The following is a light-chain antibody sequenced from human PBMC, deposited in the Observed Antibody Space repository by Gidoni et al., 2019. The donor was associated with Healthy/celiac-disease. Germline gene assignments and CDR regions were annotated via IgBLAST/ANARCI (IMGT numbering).Light chain of an antibody. V-gene: IGLV2-8*01. J-gene: IGLJ2*01. CDR2: EVS. CDR1: SSDVGGYNY. CDR3: SSYAGSNNVV. Sequence: QSALTQPPSASGSPGQSVTISCTGTSSDVGGYNYVPWYQQHPGKAPKLMIYEVSKRPSGVPDRVSGSKSGNTASLTVSGLQAEDEADYYCSSYAGSNNVVFGGGTEADRP.